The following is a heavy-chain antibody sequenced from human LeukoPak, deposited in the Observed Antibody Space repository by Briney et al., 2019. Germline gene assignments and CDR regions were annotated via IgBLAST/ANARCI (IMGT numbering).Heavy chain of an antibody. CDR2: ISWNSGSI. CDR1: GFTFDDYA. V-gene: IGHV3-9*03. Sequence: TGGSLRLSCAASGFTFDDYAMHWVRQAPGKGLEWVSGISWNSGSIGYADSVKGRFTISRDNSKNTLYLQMGSLRAEDMAVYYCARDSSPPYYDFWSGQGLFDYWGQGTLVTVSS. D-gene: IGHD3-3*01. CDR3: ARDSSPPYYDFWSGQGLFDY. J-gene: IGHJ4*02.